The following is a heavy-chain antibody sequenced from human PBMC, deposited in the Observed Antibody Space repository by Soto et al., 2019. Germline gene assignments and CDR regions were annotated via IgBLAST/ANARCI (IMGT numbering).Heavy chain of an antibody. Sequence: GASVKVSCKASGYTFTSYGISWVRQAPGQGLEWMGWISAYNGNTNYAQKLQGRVTMTTDTSTSTAYMELRSLRSDDTAVYYCARDRAPYDSSGYYDAFDIWGQGTMVTVSS. CDR1: GYTFTSYG. D-gene: IGHD3-22*01. J-gene: IGHJ3*02. CDR3: ARDRAPYDSSGYYDAFDI. CDR2: ISAYNGNT. V-gene: IGHV1-18*01.